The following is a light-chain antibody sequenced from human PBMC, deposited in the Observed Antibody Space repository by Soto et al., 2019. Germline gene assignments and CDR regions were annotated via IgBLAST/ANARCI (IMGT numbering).Light chain of an antibody. CDR1: QNINTW. Sequence: DIQMTQSPSTLSASVGDRVTITCRASQNINTWLAWYQQKTGTAPKLLIHKASSLESGDTPRFSGSASGTEFPLTIGSLQPDDFATYYCQQYDTYPWTFGQGTQV. V-gene: IGKV1-5*03. CDR2: KAS. CDR3: QQYDTYPWT. J-gene: IGKJ1*01.